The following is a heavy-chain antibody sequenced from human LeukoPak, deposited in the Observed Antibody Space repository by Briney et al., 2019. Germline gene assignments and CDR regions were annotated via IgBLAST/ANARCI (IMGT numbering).Heavy chain of an antibody. D-gene: IGHD3-3*01. Sequence: GGSLRLSCAASGFTLISYWMSWVRQAPGKGLERVSHISSSSSTIYYADSVKGRFTISRDNAKNSLYLQMNSLRAEDTAVYYCARAGSYYDFWSGYSDWFDPWGQGTLVTVSS. CDR2: ISSSSSTI. CDR1: GFTLISYW. CDR3: ARAGSYYDFWSGYSDWFDP. V-gene: IGHV3-48*01. J-gene: IGHJ5*02.